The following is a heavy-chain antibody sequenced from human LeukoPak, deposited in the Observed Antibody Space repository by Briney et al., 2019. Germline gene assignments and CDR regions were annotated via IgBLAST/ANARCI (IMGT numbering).Heavy chain of an antibody. Sequence: SETLPLTCTVSGGSISSSSYYWGWIRQPPGKGLEWIGYIYYSGSTNYNPSLKSRVTISVDTSKNQFSLKLSSVTAADTAVYYCARSRLGDYDRSFDYWGQGTLVTVSS. J-gene: IGHJ4*02. V-gene: IGHV4-61*05. CDR2: IYYSGST. D-gene: IGHD3-16*01. CDR3: ARSRLGDYDRSFDY. CDR1: GGSISSSSYY.